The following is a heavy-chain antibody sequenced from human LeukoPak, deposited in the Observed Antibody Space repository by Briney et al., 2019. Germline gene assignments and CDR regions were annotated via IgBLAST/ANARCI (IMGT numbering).Heavy chain of an antibody. CDR3: ARESRGYSYGSHGDY. D-gene: IGHD5-18*01. V-gene: IGHV3-30*04. CDR2: ISYDGSNK. Sequence: PGGSLRLSCAASGFTFSSYAMHRVRQAPGKGLEGVAVISYDGSNKYYADPVKGRFTISRDNSKNTLYLQMNSLRAEDTAVYYCARESRGYSYGSHGDYWGQGTLVTVSS. CDR1: GFTFSSYA. J-gene: IGHJ4*02.